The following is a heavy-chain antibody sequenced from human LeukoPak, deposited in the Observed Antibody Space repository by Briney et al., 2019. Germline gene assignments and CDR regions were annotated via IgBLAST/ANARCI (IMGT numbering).Heavy chain of an antibody. CDR2: IYHSGST. D-gene: IGHD4-11*01. CDR1: GGSISSSNW. V-gene: IGHV4-4*02. J-gene: IGHJ4*02. Sequence: SETLSLTCAVSGGSISSSNWWSWVRQPPGKGLEWIGEIYHSGSTNYNPSLKSRVTISVDKSKNQFPLKLSSVTAADTAVYYCARRLLRSMTNLDYWGQGTLDTVSS. CDR3: ARRLLRSMTNLDY.